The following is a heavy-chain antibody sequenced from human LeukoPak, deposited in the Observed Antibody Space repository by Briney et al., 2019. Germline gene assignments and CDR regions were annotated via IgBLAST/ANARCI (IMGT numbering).Heavy chain of an antibody. CDR2: IYDSGDT. CDR1: GGSISSGGYY. J-gene: IGHJ4*02. V-gene: IGHV4-31*03. D-gene: IGHD3-3*01. CDR3: GRGGAQRFFSYEGSVLGTWDYYFEY. Sequence: PSETLSLTCTVSGGSISSGGYYWSWLRQHPEKGLEWIGYIYDSGDTYYNPSLKSRATKAISMSKRQFSLKLSSVTAVDTAVYYLGRGGAQRFFSYEGSVLGTWDYYFEYWGQGTLVTVSS.